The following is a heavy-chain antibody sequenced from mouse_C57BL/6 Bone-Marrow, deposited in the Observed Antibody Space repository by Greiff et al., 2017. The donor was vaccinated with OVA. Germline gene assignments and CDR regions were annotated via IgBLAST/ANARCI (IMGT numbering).Heavy chain of an antibody. J-gene: IGHJ1*03. Sequence: VQLQQPGAELVMPGASVKLSCKASGYTFTSYWMHWVKQRPGQGLEWIGEIDPSDSYTNYKQKFKGKSTLTVDKSSSTAYMQLSSLTSEDSAVYYCAKLGGSSYEYFDVWGTGTTVTVSS. D-gene: IGHD1-1*01. V-gene: IGHV1-69*01. CDR3: AKLGGSSYEYFDV. CDR1: GYTFTSYW. CDR2: IDPSDSYT.